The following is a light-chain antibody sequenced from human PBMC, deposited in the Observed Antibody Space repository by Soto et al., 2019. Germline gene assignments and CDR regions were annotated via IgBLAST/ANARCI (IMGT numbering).Light chain of an antibody. V-gene: IGKV3-20*01. CDR3: QQYGSSPPIT. CDR2: GAS. J-gene: IGKJ5*01. Sequence: EIGLTQSPGTLSSSPGERSTLSFMASQSVSSSYLAWYQQKPGQDPRLLIYGASSRATGIPDRLSGSGSGTDFTLAISRLEPEDFAVYYCQQYGSSPPITFGQGTRLEIK. CDR1: QSVSSSY.